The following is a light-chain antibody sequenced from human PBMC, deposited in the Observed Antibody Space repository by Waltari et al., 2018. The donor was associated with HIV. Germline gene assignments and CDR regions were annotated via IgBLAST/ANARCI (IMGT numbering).Light chain of an antibody. CDR1: SSNLGINS. CDR3: GAWDNTLRGAL. J-gene: IGLJ2*01. CDR2: DNH. Sequence: QSVLTQPPSISAAAGQKVTISCSGSSSNLGINSVAWYRQLPGTAPKLLIYDNHKRVPGIPDRFSGSKSGTSATLVNSELQPGDETDYYCGAWDNTLRGALFGGGTKLTVL. V-gene: IGLV1-51*01.